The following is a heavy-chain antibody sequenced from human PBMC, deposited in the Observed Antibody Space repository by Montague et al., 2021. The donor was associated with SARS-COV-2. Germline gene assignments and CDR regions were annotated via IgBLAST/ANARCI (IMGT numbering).Heavy chain of an antibody. CDR2: ISYDGGNK. CDR1: GFTFSSYG. V-gene: IGHV3-30*19. J-gene: IGHJ6*02. D-gene: IGHD1-26*01. CDR3: ARPRSGSYYSGMDV. Sequence: SLRLSCAASGFTFSSYGMHWVRQAPGKGLEWVAVISYDGGNKYYADSVKGRFTISRDNSKNTLYLQMNSLRAEDTAVYYCARPRSGSYYSGMDVWGQGTTVTVSS.